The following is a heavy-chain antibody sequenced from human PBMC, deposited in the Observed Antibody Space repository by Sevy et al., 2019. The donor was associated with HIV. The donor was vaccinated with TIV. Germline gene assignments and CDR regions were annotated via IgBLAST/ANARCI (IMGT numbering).Heavy chain of an antibody. J-gene: IGHJ4*02. Sequence: SETLSLTCAVSGVSINDFYWSWIRQPAGKGLEWVGHVSHGGGAKYNPSLMSRVTMSLDSSRRQFSLRLKSVTAADTAFYYCARSENIVRVVWAFDSWGQGTLVTVSS. D-gene: IGHD3-10*01. CDR2: VSHGGGA. CDR1: GVSINDFY. CDR3: ARSENIVRVVWAFDS. V-gene: IGHV4-4*07.